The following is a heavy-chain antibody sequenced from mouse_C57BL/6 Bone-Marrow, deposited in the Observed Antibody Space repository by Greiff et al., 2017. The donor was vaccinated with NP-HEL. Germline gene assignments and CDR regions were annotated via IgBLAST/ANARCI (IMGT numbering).Heavy chain of an antibody. Sequence: EVKLQESGPELVKPGASVKISCKASGYSFTGYYMNWVKQSPEKSLEWIGEINPSTGGTTYNQKFKAKATLTVDKSSSTAYMQLKSLTSEDSAVYYCARGGYYNFDYWGQGTTLTVSS. CDR1: GYSFTGYY. V-gene: IGHV1-42*01. CDR2: INPSTGGT. CDR3: ARGGYYNFDY. J-gene: IGHJ2*01. D-gene: IGHD1-1*01.